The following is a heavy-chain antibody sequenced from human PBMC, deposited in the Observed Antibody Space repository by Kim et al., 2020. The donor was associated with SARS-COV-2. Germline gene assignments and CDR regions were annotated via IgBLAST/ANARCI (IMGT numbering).Heavy chain of an antibody. D-gene: IGHD3-3*01. CDR2: INTNTGNP. Sequence: ASVKVSCKASGYTFTSYAMNWVRQAPGQGLEWMGWINTNTGNPTYAQGFTGRFVFSLDTSVSTAYLQISSLKAEDTAVYYCARSQIWSGYYKFLGFDPWGQGTLVTVSS. V-gene: IGHV7-4-1*02. CDR1: GYTFTSYA. J-gene: IGHJ5*02. CDR3: ARSQIWSGYYKFLGFDP.